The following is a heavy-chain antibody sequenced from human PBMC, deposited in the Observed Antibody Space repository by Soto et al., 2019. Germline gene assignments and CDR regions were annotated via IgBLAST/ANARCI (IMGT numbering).Heavy chain of an antibody. CDR1: GGSFSGYY. CDR3: ARGYTVDY. Sequence: QVQLQQWGAGLLKPSETLSLTCAVYGGSFSGYYWSWIRQPPGKGLEWIGEINHSGSTNYNPSLKSRVTISVDTSKNQFALKLSSVTAADTAVYYCARGYTVDYWGQGTLVTVSS. V-gene: IGHV4-34*01. J-gene: IGHJ4*02. D-gene: IGHD2-2*02. CDR2: INHSGST.